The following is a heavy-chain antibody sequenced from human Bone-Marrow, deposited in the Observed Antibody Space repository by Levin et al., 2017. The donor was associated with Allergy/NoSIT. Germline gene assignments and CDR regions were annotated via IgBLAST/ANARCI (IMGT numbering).Heavy chain of an antibody. J-gene: IGHJ5*01. V-gene: IGHV3-30-3*01. CDR2: IIYDGSNE. D-gene: IGHD3-16*01. Sequence: GGSLRLSCAASGFTFSSYAMHWVRQAPGKGLEWVALIIYDGSNEYYADSVKGRFTISRDNSKNTLYLHMNSLRAEDTAVYYCARAFGMMGVFESWGQGSLVTVSS. CDR1: GFTFSSYA. CDR3: ARAFGMMGVFES.